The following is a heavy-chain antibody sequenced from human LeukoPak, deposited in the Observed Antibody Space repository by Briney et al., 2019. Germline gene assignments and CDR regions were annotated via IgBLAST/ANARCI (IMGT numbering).Heavy chain of an antibody. CDR2: ISGGGGST. CDR1: GFTFSSNA. V-gene: IGHV3-23*01. Sequence: GGSLRLSCAASGFTFSSNAMTWVRQAPGKGLEWVSAISGGGGSTYYADSVKGRFTISRDNSQNTLFLQMNSLRAEDTAVYYCAKGSGYDARVYDYWGQGTLVTVSS. D-gene: IGHD5-12*01. CDR3: AKGSGYDARVYDY. J-gene: IGHJ4*02.